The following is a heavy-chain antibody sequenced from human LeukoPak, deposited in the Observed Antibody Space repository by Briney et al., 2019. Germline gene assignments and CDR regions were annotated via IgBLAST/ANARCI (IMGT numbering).Heavy chain of an antibody. J-gene: IGHJ4*02. Sequence: GGSLRLSCAASGFTFSSYSMNWVRQAPGKGLEWVSSISRSSNYKYYADSVKGRFTISRDDSKSIAYLQVNSLKTEDTAVYYCTGSFGELSFFAHWGQGTLVTVSS. V-gene: IGHV3-21*03. CDR2: ISRSSNYK. CDR3: TGSFGELSFFAH. CDR1: GFTFSSYS. D-gene: IGHD3-10*01.